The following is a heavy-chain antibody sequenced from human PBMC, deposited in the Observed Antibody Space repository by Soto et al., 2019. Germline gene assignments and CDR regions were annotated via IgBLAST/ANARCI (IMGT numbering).Heavy chain of an antibody. CDR2: ISYDGSNK. CDR1: GFTFSSYA. Sequence: QVQLVESGGGVVQPGRSLRLSCAASGFTFSSYAMHWVRQAPGKGLAWVAVISYDGSNKYYADSVKGRFTISRDNSKNTLYLQMNSLRAEDTAVYYCARDKGDQLERYYYGMDVWGQGTTVTVSS. J-gene: IGHJ6*02. CDR3: ARDKGDQLERYYYGMDV. V-gene: IGHV3-30-3*01. D-gene: IGHD1-1*01.